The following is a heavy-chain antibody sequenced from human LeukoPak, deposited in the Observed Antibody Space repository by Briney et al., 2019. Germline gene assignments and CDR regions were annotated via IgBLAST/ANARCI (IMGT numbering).Heavy chain of an antibody. CDR3: ARDTNHLDCSSTSCYKGAFDI. V-gene: IGHV1-8*03. J-gene: IGHJ3*02. CDR2: MNPNSGNT. Sequence: ASVKVSCKASGYTFTSYDINWVRQATGQGLEWMGWMNPNSGNTGYAQKFQGRVTITRNTSISTAYMELRSLRSDDAAVYYCARDTNHLDCSSTSCYKGAFDIWGQGTMVTVSS. D-gene: IGHD2-2*02. CDR1: GYTFTSYD.